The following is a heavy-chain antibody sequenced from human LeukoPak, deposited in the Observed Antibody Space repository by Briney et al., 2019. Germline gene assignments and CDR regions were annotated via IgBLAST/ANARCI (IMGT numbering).Heavy chain of an antibody. CDR2: ISAYNGNT. J-gene: IGHJ4*02. Sequence: GASVKVSCKASGYTFTNYDINWVRQAPGRGLEWMGWISAYNGNTNYAQKFQGRFTMTTDTSTNTAYIELRSLRSDDTAVYYCARDHSSSSQLLDYWGQGTLVTVSS. V-gene: IGHV1-18*01. CDR1: GYTFTNYD. CDR3: ARDHSSSSQLLDY. D-gene: IGHD2-2*01.